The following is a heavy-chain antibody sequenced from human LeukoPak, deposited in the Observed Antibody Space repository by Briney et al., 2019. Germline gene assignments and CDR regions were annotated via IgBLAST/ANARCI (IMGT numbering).Heavy chain of an antibody. CDR2: ISYDGSNK. Sequence: GRSLRLSCAASGFTFSSYAMHWVRQAPGKGLEGVAVISYDGSNKYYADPVKGRFTISRDKSKNTLYLQMNSMRAEDTAVYYCARAGSSSWFFYFYYYMDVWGKGTTVTVSS. CDR3: ARAGSSSWFFYFYYYMDV. D-gene: IGHD6-13*01. J-gene: IGHJ6*03. V-gene: IGHV3-30*01. CDR1: GFTFSSYA.